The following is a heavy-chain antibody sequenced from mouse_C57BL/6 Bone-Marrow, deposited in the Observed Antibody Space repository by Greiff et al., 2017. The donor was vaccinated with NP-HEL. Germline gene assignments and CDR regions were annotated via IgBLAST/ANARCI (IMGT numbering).Heavy chain of an antibody. J-gene: IGHJ2*01. V-gene: IGHV1-80*01. CDR3: ARSKPYYYGSSLPFDY. D-gene: IGHD1-1*01. CDR1: GYAFSSYW. CDR2: IYPGDGDT. Sequence: VQLQQSGAELVKPGASVKISCKASGYAFSSYWMNWVKQRPGKGLEWIGQIYPGDGDTNYNGKFKGKATLTADKSSSTAYMQLSSLTAEDSAVYFCARSKPYYYGSSLPFDYWGQGTTLTVSS.